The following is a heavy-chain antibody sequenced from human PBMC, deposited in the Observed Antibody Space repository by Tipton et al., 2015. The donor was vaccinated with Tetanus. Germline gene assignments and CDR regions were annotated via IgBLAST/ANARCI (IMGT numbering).Heavy chain of an antibody. CDR3: ARTSGYFRSGAYIDV. D-gene: IGHD3-10*01. Sequence: SLRLSCAASGFPFTTYGMTWVRLAPGKGLERVANIKEDASEIHYVDSVRGRFTISRDNAENSLFLQMNSLRAEDTAVYYCARTSGYFRSGAYIDVWGRGTLVTVSS. J-gene: IGHJ2*01. CDR2: IKEDASEI. V-gene: IGHV3-7*03. CDR1: GFPFTTYG.